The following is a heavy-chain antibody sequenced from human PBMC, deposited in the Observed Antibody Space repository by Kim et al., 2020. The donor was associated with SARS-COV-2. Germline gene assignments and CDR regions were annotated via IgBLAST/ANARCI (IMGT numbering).Heavy chain of an antibody. CDR3: ARRLYHHGGVYYPFVF. D-gene: IGHD3-22*01. Sequence: SVKGRVTISRDRSKNTMYVQMDSLRPDDTAFYYCARRLYHHGGVYYPFVFWGQGTLVTVSS. V-gene: IGHV3-30*01. J-gene: IGHJ4*02.